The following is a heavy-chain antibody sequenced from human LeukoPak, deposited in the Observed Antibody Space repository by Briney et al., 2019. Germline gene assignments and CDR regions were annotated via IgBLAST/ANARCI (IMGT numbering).Heavy chain of an antibody. V-gene: IGHV3-30*04. J-gene: IGHJ4*02. CDR1: GFTFSSYA. D-gene: IGHD2-2*01. CDR2: ISYDGSNK. CDR3: ARYCSSTSCYDY. Sequence: GGFLRLSCAASGFTFSSYAMHWVRQAPGKGLEWVAVISYDGSNKYYADSVKGRFTISRDNSKNTLYLQMNSLRAEDTAVYYCARYCSSTSCYDYWGQGTLVTVSS.